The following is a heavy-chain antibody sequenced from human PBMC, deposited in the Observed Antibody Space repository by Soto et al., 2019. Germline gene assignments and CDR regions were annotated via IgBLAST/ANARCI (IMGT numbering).Heavy chain of an antibody. D-gene: IGHD2-21*02. CDR2: IFGGGNT. Sequence: EVRLVGSGGGLIQPGGALRLSCAASGFTVSRNYMTWVRRAPGRGLGWVSIIFGGGNTYYADCVKDRFTISRDNSKNTLYLQMNSLRAEDTAVYYCASSEKGGTDCCPFDYWGQGALVTVSS. CDR3: ASSEKGGTDCCPFDY. J-gene: IGHJ4*02. V-gene: IGHV3-53*01. CDR1: GFTVSRNY.